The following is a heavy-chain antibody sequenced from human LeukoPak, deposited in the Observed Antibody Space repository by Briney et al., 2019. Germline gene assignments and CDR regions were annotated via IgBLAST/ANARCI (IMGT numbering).Heavy chain of an antibody. Sequence: SEILSLTCTVSGGSISSGSYYWGWIRQPPGKGLEWIGSIYYSGGTYYNPSLKSRVTISVDTSKNQFSLKLSSVTAADTAVYYCARLVHDSSDQPFYYYYMDVWGKGTTVTVSS. J-gene: IGHJ6*03. CDR3: ARLVHDSSDQPFYYYYMDV. CDR1: GGSISSGSYY. CDR2: IYYSGGT. V-gene: IGHV4-39*01. D-gene: IGHD3-22*01.